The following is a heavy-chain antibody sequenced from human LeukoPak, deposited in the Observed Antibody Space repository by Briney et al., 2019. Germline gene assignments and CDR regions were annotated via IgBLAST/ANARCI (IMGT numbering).Heavy chain of an antibody. V-gene: IGHV3-7*01. CDR1: GFTFSSYW. J-gene: IGHJ5*02. CDR3: ARDPPAYCGGDCYSGFDP. Sequence: GGSLRLSCAASGFTFSSYWMSWVRQAPGKGLEWVANIKQDGSEKYYVDSVKGRFTISRDNAKNSLYLQMNSLRAEDTAVYYCARDPPAYCGGDCYSGFDPWGQGTLVTVPS. CDR2: IKQDGSEK. D-gene: IGHD2-21*01.